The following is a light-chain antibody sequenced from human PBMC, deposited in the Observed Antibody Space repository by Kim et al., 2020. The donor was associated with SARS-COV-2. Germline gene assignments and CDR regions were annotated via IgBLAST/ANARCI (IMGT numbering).Light chain of an antibody. CDR3: QQHCNWLLT. J-gene: IGKJ4*02. CDR2: ETS. V-gene: IGKV3-11*01. CDR1: QSVGNS. Sequence: EIVLTQSPATLSLSPGERATLSCRASQSVGNSLAWYQQKPGQAPRLLIVETSNRATGIPARFSGSGSGTAFTLTISSLEPEDFAVYYCQQHCNWLLTFGEGTKVDIK.